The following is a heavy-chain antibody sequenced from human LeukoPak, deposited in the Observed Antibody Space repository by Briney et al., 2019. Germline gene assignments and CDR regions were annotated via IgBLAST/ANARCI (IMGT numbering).Heavy chain of an antibody. Sequence: SVKVSCKASGGTFSSYAISWVRQAPGQGLEWMGGIIPIFGTANYAQKFQGRVTITADESTSTAYMELSSLRSEDTAAYYCARGPPAFFIAAAGTGSWFDPWGQGTLVTVSS. V-gene: IGHV1-69*13. J-gene: IGHJ5*02. D-gene: IGHD6-13*01. CDR3: ARGPPAFFIAAAGTGSWFDP. CDR2: IIPIFGTA. CDR1: GGTFSSYA.